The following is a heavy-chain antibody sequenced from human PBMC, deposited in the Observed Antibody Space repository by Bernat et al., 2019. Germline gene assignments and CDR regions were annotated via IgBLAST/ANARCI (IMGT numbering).Heavy chain of an antibody. J-gene: IGHJ4*02. CDR2: ISGSGSGT. CDR3: AKSYYDSGLLDY. Sequence: EVQLLESGGDLVQPGGSLRLSCAASGFTFSGFAMTWVRQAPGKGLEWVSAISGSGSGTYYAGSVKGRFTISRDNSKNTLYLQMNSLRAEDTAVYYCAKSYYDSGLLDYWGQGTLVTVSP. CDR1: GFTFSGFA. D-gene: IGHD3-22*01. V-gene: IGHV3-23*01.